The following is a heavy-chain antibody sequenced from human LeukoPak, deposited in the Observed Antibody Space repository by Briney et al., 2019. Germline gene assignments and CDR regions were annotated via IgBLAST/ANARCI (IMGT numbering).Heavy chain of an antibody. V-gene: IGHV1-24*01. J-gene: IGHJ6*02. CDR3: ATRTPLIRGIIRTYFYLGMDV. CDR2: FDCEHRDT. CDR1: GYTLTELS. Sequence: ASVKISCKVSGYTLTELSIYWVRQAPGKGLEWMGSFDCEHRDTIYAPKVQDRVTMTVDTSTDTAYMELNSLRSEDTAVYYCATRTPLIRGIIRTYFYLGMDVWGQGTTVIVSS. D-gene: IGHD3-10*01.